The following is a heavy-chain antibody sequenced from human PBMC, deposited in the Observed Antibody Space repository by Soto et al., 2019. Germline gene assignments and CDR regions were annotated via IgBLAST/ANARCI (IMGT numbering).Heavy chain of an antibody. CDR2: IYYAGNT. J-gene: IGHJ5*02. CDR1: GGSISSFY. CDR3: ARDLGFCGSTSCYPYFDP. D-gene: IGHD2-2*01. V-gene: IGHV4-59*12. Sequence: QVQLQESGPGLVKPSETLSLTCTVSGGSISSFYWSWIRQPPGKGLEWIGYIYYAGNTNYNPSLKSRVTISVDTSKNQFSLKLSSVTAADTAVYYCARDLGFCGSTSCYPYFDPWGQGTLVTVSS.